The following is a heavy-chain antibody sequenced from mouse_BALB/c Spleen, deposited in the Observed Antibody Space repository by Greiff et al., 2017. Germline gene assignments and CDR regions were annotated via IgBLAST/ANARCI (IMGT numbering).Heavy chain of an antibody. J-gene: IGHJ3*01. V-gene: IGHV2-9*02. CDR2: IWAGGST. CDR3: ARGGPMITTGAWFAY. Sequence: VKLMESGPGLVAPSQSLSITCTVSGFSLTSYGVHWVRQPPGKGLEWLGVIWAGGSTNYNSALMSRLSISKDNSKSQVFLKMNSLQTDDTAMYYCARGGPMITTGAWFAYWGQGTLVTVSA. D-gene: IGHD2-4*01. CDR1: GFSLTSYG.